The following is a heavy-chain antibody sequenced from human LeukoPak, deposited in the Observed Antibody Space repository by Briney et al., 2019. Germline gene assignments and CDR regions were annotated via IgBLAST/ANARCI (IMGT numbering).Heavy chain of an antibody. J-gene: IGHJ4*02. V-gene: IGHV3-21*01. CDR1: GFTFSSYS. CDR3: VRGGIGTGSHNPSKGN. Sequence: GGSLRLSCAASGFTFSSYSMNWVRQTPGKGLEWVASMSSGSNYIYYADSVKGRFTISRDNAENSLYLQMNSLRAEDTALYYCVRGGIGTGSHNPSKGNWGQGTLVTVSS. D-gene: IGHD3-10*01. CDR2: MSSGSNYI.